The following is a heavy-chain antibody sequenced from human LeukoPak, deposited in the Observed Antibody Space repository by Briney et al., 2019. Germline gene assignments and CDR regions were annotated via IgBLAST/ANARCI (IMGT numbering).Heavy chain of an antibody. D-gene: IGHD1-26*01. CDR3: VRDRGTYRPIDY. CDR2: VNFDGTTT. Sequence: GGSLRLSCAASGFTFSNYWLHWVRQAPGKGLVWVSRVNFDGTTTNYADSVKGRLTISRDNTKTTLYLQMNSLRAEDTAIYYCVRDRGTYRPIDYWGQGTLVTVSS. J-gene: IGHJ4*02. CDR1: GFTFSNYW. V-gene: IGHV3-74*01.